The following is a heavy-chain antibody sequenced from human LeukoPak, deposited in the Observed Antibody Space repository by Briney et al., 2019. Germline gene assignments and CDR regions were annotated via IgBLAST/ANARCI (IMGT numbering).Heavy chain of an antibody. Sequence: GGSLRLSCAASGFTVSSNYMSWVRQAAGKGLEWVSVIYSGGSTYYADSVKGRFTISRDNSKNTLYLQMNSLRAEDTAVYYCARVEAYYYYYGMDVWGQGTTVTVSS. CDR2: IYSGGST. V-gene: IGHV3-53*01. CDR1: GFTVSSNY. CDR3: ARVEAYYYYYGMDV. J-gene: IGHJ6*02.